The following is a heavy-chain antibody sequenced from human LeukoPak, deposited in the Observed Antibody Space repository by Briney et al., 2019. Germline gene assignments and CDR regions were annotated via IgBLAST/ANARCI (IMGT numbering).Heavy chain of an antibody. V-gene: IGHV4-34*01. J-gene: IGHJ5*02. CDR3: AAQYCTSISCYRAWFDP. Sequence: PSETLSLTCAVYGGSFSGYYWNWIRQPPGKGLEWIGEINHSGSTNYNPSLKSRVTISVDTSKNQFSLKLSSVTAADTAVYYCAAQYCTSISCYRAWFDPWGQGTLVTVSS. CDR2: INHSGST. D-gene: IGHD2-2*01. CDR1: GGSFSGYY.